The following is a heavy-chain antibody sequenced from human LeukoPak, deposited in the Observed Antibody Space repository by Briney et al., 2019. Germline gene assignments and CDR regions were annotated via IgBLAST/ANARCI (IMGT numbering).Heavy chain of an antibody. Sequence: GESLKISCKGSGYSITSYWIGWVRQMPGKGLEWMGIIYPGDSDTRYSPSFEGQVTISAVKSIRTDYLQWSSLKASDTAMYYCARRYYDFWSGDHYYGMDVWGQGTTVTVSS. CDR1: GYSITSYW. D-gene: IGHD3-3*01. V-gene: IGHV5-51*01. CDR2: IYPGDSDT. CDR3: ARRYYDFWSGDHYYGMDV. J-gene: IGHJ6*02.